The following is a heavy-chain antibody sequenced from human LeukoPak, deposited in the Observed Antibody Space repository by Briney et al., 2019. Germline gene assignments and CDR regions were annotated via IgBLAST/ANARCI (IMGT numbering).Heavy chain of an antibody. J-gene: IGHJ6*03. D-gene: IGHD1-26*01. CDR2: ISSSSSYI. Sequence: GGSLRLSCAASGFTFSSYSMNWVRQAPGKGLEWVSSISSSSSYIYYADSVKGRFTISRDNAKNSLYLQTNSLRAEDTAVYYCARGPRRAGGIVGATTLLNYYYMDVWGKGTTVTVSS. V-gene: IGHV3-21*01. CDR3: ARGPRRAGGIVGATTLLNYYYMDV. CDR1: GFTFSSYS.